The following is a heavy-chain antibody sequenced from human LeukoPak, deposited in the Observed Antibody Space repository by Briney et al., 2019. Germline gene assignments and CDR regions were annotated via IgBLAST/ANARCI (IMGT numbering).Heavy chain of an antibody. D-gene: IGHD5-18*01. CDR1: GFTFDDYA. CDR2: ISWNSGSI. J-gene: IGHJ4*02. Sequence: PGGSPRLSCAASGFTFDDYAMHWVRQAPGKGLEWVSGISWNSGSIGYADSVKGRFTISRDNAKNSLYLQMNSLRAEDTALYYCAAMGSSYGIWGQGTLVTVSS. CDR3: AAMGSSYGI. V-gene: IGHV3-9*01.